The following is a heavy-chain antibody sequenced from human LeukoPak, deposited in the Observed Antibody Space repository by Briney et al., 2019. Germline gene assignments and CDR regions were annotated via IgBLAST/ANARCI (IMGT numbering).Heavy chain of an antibody. Sequence: GGSLRLSCAASGFTVSSNYMSWVRQAPGKGLEWVSVIYSGGSTYYADSVKGRFTISRDNSKNTLYLQMNSLRAEDTAVYYCARDVAQYQLQNRRYYCYGMDVWGQGTTVTVSS. CDR3: ARDVAQYQLQNRRYYCYGMDV. CDR2: IYSGGST. D-gene: IGHD2-2*01. J-gene: IGHJ6*02. V-gene: IGHV3-66*01. CDR1: GFTVSSNY.